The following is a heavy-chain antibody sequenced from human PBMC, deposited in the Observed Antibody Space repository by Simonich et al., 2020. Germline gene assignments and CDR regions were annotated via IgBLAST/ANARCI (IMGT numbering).Heavy chain of an antibody. D-gene: IGHD1-1*01. CDR2: ISSSSSYI. V-gene: IGHV3-21*01. CDR3: ARANERDY. J-gene: IGHJ4*02. Sequence: EVQLVESGGGLVKPGGSLRLSCAASGFTFSSYSMNWVRQAPGKGWDWVSSISSSSSYIYYADSVKGRFTIARDNAKNSLYLQMNSLRAEDTAVYYCARANERDYWGQGTLVTVSS. CDR1: GFTFSSYS.